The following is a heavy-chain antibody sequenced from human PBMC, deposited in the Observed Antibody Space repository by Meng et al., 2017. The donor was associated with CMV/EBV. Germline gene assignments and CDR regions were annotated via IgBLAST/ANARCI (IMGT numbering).Heavy chain of an antibody. Sequence: GESLKISCAASGFTFSSYWMSWVRQAPGKGLEGVANIKQDGSEKYYVDSVKGRFTISRDNAKNSLYLQMNSLRAEDTAVYYCAREDCSSTSCYTGYYGMDVWGQGTTVTVSS. CDR2: IKQDGSEK. D-gene: IGHD2-2*02. J-gene: IGHJ6*02. CDR3: AREDCSSTSCYTGYYGMDV. V-gene: IGHV3-7*01. CDR1: GFTFSSYW.